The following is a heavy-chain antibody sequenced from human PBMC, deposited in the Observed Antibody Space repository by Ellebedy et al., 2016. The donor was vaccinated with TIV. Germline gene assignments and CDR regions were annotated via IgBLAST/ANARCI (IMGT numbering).Heavy chain of an antibody. CDR3: ARVASYYYDSIRAFDI. CDR1: GYTFTSYY. CDR2: INPNSGGT. J-gene: IGHJ3*02. V-gene: IGHV1-2*04. Sequence: ASVKVSXXASGYTFTSYYMHWVRQAPGQGLEWMGWINPNSGGTNYAQKFQGWVTMTRDTSISTAYMELSRLRSDDTAVYYCARVASYYYDSIRAFDIWGQGTMVTVSS. D-gene: IGHD3-22*01.